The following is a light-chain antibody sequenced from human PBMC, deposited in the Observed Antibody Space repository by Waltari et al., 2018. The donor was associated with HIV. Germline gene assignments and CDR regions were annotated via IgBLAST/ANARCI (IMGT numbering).Light chain of an antibody. CDR2: LGS. Sequence: DIVMTQSPLSLPVTPGEPASIPSSSSQSLLHSNGYNYLDWYLQKPGQSPQLLIYLGSNRASGVPDRFSGSGSGTDFTLKISRVEAEDVGVYYCMQALQTPLTFGGGTKVEIK. CDR3: MQALQTPLT. J-gene: IGKJ4*01. V-gene: IGKV2-28*01. CDR1: QSLLHSNGYNY.